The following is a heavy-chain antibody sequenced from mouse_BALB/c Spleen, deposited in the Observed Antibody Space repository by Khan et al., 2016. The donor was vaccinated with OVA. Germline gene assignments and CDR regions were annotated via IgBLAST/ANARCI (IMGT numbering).Heavy chain of an antibody. V-gene: IGHV5-6*01. CDR2: INSGGHYT. CDR3: ARLAYYYNSEGCAY. Sequence: EVELVESGGDLVKTGGSLKLSCAASGFTFSTYGMSWVRQTPDKRLEWVATINSGGHYTYYIDSVKGRFTISRDNAKNILYLQMTSLRSEDTAMYYCARLAYYYNSEGCAYWGQGTLVTVSA. D-gene: IGHD1-1*02. CDR1: GFTFSTYG. J-gene: IGHJ3*01.